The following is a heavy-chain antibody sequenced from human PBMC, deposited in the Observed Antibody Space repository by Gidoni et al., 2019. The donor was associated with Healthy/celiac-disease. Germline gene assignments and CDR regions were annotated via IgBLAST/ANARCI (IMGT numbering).Heavy chain of an antibody. D-gene: IGHD6-19*01. CDR1: GFTFTGYA. V-gene: IGHV3-23*01. CDR2: ISGRAGST. Sequence: EVQLLESGGGSVQPGGSLRLSCAASGFTFTGYAMSWLRQAPGKGLEWVSAISGRAGSTYYAVSVKGRVTISRDNSKNTLYLQMNSLRAEDTAVYYCATLYSSGWYGISYWGQGILVTVSS. CDR3: ATLYSSGWYGISY. J-gene: IGHJ1*01.